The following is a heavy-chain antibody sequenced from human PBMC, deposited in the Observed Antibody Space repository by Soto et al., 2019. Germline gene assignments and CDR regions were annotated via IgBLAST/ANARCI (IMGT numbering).Heavy chain of an antibody. D-gene: IGHD2-15*01. CDR3: ARGPAATTYYFDY. CDR1: GFTFSSNY. Sequence: GGSLRLSCAASGFTFSSNYMSWVRQAPGKGLEWVSVIYGGGSTYYADSVKGRLTISRDNSKNTLYLQMNSLRAEDTAVYYCARGPAATTYYFDYWGQGTLVTVSS. CDR2: IYGGGST. V-gene: IGHV3-66*01. J-gene: IGHJ4*02.